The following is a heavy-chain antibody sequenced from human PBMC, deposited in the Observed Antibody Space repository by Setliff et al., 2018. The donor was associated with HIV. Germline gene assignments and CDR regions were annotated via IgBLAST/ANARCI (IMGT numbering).Heavy chain of an antibody. Sequence: SVKVSCKTSGDTFNTYAISWVRQAPGQGLEWIGGIIPIFDTPHYAQNFQGRVAITTDESTSTAYMELSSLRSEDTAVYYCARDVDHMMDVWGQGTTVTVSS. CDR2: IIPIFDTP. CDR3: ARDVDHMMDV. CDR1: GDTFNTYA. J-gene: IGHJ6*02. V-gene: IGHV1-69*05.